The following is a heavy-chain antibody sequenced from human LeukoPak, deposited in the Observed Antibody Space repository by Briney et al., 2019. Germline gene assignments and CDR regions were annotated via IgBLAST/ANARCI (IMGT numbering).Heavy chain of an antibody. CDR3: ARADRGCSGGSCYDY. J-gene: IGHJ4*02. D-gene: IGHD2-15*01. CDR2: IYPGDSDT. Sequence: GESLKISCKGSGYSFTSYWIGWVRQMPGKGLEWMGIIYPGDSDTRYSPSFQGQVTISADKSISTAYLQWSSLKASDTAMYYCARADRGCSGGSCYDYWGQGTLMTVSS. V-gene: IGHV5-51*01. CDR1: GYSFTSYW.